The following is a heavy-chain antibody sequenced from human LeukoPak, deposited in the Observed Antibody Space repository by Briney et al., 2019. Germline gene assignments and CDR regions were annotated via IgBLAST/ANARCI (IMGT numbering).Heavy chain of an antibody. J-gene: IGHJ4*02. CDR3: AKDLIPGSPDYFDY. Sequence: PGGSLRLSCAASGFNFNAYEIHWVRQTPGRGLEWVAVQSFNGDIRIYADSVKGRFTISRDNSISTLYLQMNSLRAEDTAIYYCAKDLIPGSPDYFDYWGQGTLVTVSS. V-gene: IGHV3-30-3*01. D-gene: IGHD1-26*01. CDR1: GFNFNAYE. CDR2: QSFNGDIR.